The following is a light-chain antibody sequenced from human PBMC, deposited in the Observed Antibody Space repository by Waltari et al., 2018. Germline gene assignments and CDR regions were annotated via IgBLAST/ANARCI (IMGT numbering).Light chain of an antibody. V-gene: IGLV1-44*01. CDR3: AAWDDSLSAWL. CDR1: SSNIGRNT. J-gene: IGLJ2*01. CDR2: INE. Sequence: QSVLTQPPSASGTPGQRVIISCSGSSSNIGRNTVNWYQQVPGTAPRLVMFINEQRPSGVPDRFAASKSGTSASLAISGLQSEDEADYYCAAWDDSLSAWLFGGGTKLTVL.